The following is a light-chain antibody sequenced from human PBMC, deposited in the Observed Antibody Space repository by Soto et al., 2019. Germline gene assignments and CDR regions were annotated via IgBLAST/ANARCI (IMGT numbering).Light chain of an antibody. Sequence: TQSPGTLSLSPGERATLSCRTSQSVSSSYLAXYXXKXGXXXRXXXYAASSRATGIPDRFSGSGYGTDFSLTIRGLKPEDFAVYYCQQYRMSPNTFGQGTRLEIK. CDR3: QQYRMSPNT. CDR1: QSVSSSY. J-gene: IGKJ5*01. CDR2: AAS. V-gene: IGKV3-20*01.